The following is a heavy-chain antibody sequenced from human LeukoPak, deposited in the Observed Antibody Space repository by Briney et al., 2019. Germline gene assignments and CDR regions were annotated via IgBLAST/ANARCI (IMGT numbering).Heavy chain of an antibody. CDR2: ISSSSSYI. V-gene: IGHV3-21*01. Sequence: GGSLRLSCAASGFTFSSYSMNWVRQAPGKGLEWVSSISSSSSYIYYADSVKGRFTISRDNAKNSLYLRMNSLRAEDTAVYYCASDIVATISGMDVWGQGTTVTVSS. CDR1: GFTFSSYS. CDR3: ASDIVATISGMDV. J-gene: IGHJ6*02. D-gene: IGHD5-12*01.